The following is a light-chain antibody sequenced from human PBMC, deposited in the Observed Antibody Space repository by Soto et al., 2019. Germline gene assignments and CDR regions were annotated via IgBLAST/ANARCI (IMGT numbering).Light chain of an antibody. CDR2: AAS. Sequence: ETVMTQSPVTLSVSPGDTATLSCRASQRVSNHFAWYQQKPGQAPRLLIYAASTRAAGVPVRFSGSGSETEFTLTIRSLQSEDFALYYCHQYNNWPWTFGQGTKGDIK. CDR1: QRVSNH. CDR3: HQYNNWPWT. J-gene: IGKJ1*01. V-gene: IGKV3-15*01.